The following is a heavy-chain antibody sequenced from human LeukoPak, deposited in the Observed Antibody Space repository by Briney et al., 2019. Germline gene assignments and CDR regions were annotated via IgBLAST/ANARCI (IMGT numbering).Heavy chain of an antibody. D-gene: IGHD3-10*01. J-gene: IGHJ4*02. V-gene: IGHV4-38-2*02. CDR2: MYHSGGP. CDR3: ARTRYYYNSRSYGAPYYFDY. CDR1: GYSISSGYY. Sequence: SETLSLTCTVSGYSISSGYYWGWIRQPPGKGLEWIGSMYHSGGPYYNPSLKSRGTISVDTSKNQFSLKLSSVTAADTAVYYCARTRYYYNSRSYGAPYYFDYWGQGTLVTVSS.